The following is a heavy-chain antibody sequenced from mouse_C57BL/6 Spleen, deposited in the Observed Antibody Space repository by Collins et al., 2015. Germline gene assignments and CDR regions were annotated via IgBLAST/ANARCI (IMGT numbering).Heavy chain of an antibody. CDR2: IDPSDSEA. CDR3: AKVSRWDEYYFDY. J-gene: IGHJ2*01. Sequence: QVQLQQPGAELVRPGSSVKLSCKASGYTFTSYWMHWVKQRPVQGLEWIGNIDPSDSEAHYSHNFKDKATSTVDKSSSTAYMQLSSLTSEDSAVYYCAKVSRWDEYYFDYWGQGTTLTVSS. V-gene: IGHV1-52*01. CDR1: GYTFTSYW. D-gene: IGHD4-1*01.